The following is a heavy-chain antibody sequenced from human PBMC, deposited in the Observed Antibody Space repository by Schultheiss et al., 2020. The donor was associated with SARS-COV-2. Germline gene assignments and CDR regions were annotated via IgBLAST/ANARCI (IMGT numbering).Heavy chain of an antibody. V-gene: IGHV4-34*01. Sequence: SETLSLTCAVYGGSFSGYYWSWIRQPPGKGLEWIGEINHSGSTNYNPSLKSRVTISVDTSKNQFSLKLNSVSAADTAVYYCARAGYSSSSWFDPWGQGTLVTVSS. J-gene: IGHJ5*02. CDR1: GGSFSGYY. CDR2: INHSGST. CDR3: ARAGYSSSSWFDP. D-gene: IGHD6-6*01.